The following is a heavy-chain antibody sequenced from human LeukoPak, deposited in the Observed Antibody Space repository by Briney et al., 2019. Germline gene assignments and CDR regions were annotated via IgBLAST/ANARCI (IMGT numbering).Heavy chain of an antibody. CDR2: ISTTGSTT. D-gene: IGHD1-7*01. V-gene: IGHV3-48*04. CDR3: ARDQFPDLELPIEVQSDS. J-gene: IGHJ4*02. CDR1: GFIFSSDN. Sequence: GGSLSLSCAASGFIFSSDNLNWVRQAPGKGLEWFLYISTTGSTTYYSDSVKGRFTVSIDNAKNSLYLQMNSMRAEDTAVYYCARDQFPDLELPIEVQSDSWGQGTLVTVSS.